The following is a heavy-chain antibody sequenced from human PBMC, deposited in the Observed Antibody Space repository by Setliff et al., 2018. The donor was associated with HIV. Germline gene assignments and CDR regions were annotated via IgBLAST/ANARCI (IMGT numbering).Heavy chain of an antibody. D-gene: IGHD3-3*02. CDR1: GYSFSNHW. CDR3: ARHRIDISLLVVQDPGPFDL. Sequence: GESLKISCTGSGYSFSNHWIGWVRQMPGRGLEWVAIIYHQDSDTRYSPSFEGHVTISADTSRYTAYLQWRALRASDTAIYYCARHRIDISLLVVQDPGPFDLWGRGTIVTVSS. J-gene: IGHJ3*01. CDR2: IYHQDSDT. V-gene: IGHV5-51*01.